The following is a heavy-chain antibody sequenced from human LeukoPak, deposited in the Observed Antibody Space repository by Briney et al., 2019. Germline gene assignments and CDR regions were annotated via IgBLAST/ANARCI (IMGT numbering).Heavy chain of an antibody. J-gene: IGHJ5*02. CDR1: GGSISSYY. V-gene: IGHV4-59*01. CDR2: VYYTGST. Sequence: SEALSLTCTVSGGSISSYYWSWIRQPPGKGLEWIGYVYYTGSTNYNPSLNSRVTMSIDTSKNQFSLRLSSVTAADTAVYYCARVVGFYDSSAFDLWGQGTLVTVSS. D-gene: IGHD3-22*01. CDR3: ARVVGFYDSSAFDL.